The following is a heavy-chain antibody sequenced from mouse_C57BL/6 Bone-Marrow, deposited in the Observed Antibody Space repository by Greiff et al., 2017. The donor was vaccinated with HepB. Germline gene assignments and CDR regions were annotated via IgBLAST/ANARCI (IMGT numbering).Heavy chain of an antibody. CDR2: IDPETGGT. D-gene: IGHD1-1*01. J-gene: IGHJ1*03. CDR1: GYTFTDYE. Sequence: VQLQQSGAELVRPGASVTLSCKASGYTFTDYEMHWVKQTPVHGLEWIGAIDPETGGTAYNQKFKGKAILTADKSSSTAYIELRSLTSEESAVYYCTRNYGSSYWYFDVWGTGTTVTVSS. V-gene: IGHV1-15*01. CDR3: TRNYGSSYWYFDV.